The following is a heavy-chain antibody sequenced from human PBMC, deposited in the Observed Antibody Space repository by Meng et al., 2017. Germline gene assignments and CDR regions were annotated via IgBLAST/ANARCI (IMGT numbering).Heavy chain of an antibody. CDR1: GYTFTSYD. V-gene: IGHV1-8*03. J-gene: IGHJ5*02. CDR2: MNPNSGNT. D-gene: IGHD3-10*01. Sequence: ALVKVSCKASGYTFTSYDINWVRQATGQGLEWMGWMNPNSGNTGYAQKFQGRVTITRNTSISTAYMELSSLRSEDTAVYYCASYGSGSYYRNWFDPWGQGTLVTVSS. CDR3: ASYGSGSYYRNWFDP.